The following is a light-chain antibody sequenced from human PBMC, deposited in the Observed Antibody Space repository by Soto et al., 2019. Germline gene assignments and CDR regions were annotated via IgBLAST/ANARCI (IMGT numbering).Light chain of an antibody. J-gene: IGKJ5*01. V-gene: IGKV4-1*01. Sequence: IVMTQSPDSLALSLCDRATINCKSSQSLLYNSNNKNYLAWYQQKPGQPPKVLIFWASTRESGVPDRFSGSGSGTDFTLTISRLEPEDFAVYICQQYGTSPRTFGQGTRLEIK. CDR3: QQYGTSPRT. CDR1: QSLLYNSNNKNY. CDR2: WAS.